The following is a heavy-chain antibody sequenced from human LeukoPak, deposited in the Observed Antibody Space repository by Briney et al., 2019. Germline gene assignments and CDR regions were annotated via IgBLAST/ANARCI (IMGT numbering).Heavy chain of an antibody. CDR2: VYYSGSA. V-gene: IGHV4-34*01. CDR3: ARQRGGTDYSYDY. Sequence: SETLSLTCAVYGGSFSGNYWTWIRQSPAKGLEWIGEVYYSGSANYSPSLKSRVIISADTSKNQFSLKLTSVTAADTAVYYCARQRGGTDYSYDYWGQGTLVTVSS. J-gene: IGHJ4*02. CDR1: GGSFSGNY. D-gene: IGHD3/OR15-3a*01.